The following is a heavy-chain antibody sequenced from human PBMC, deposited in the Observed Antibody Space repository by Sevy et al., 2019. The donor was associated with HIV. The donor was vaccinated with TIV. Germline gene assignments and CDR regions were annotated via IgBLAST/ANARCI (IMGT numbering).Heavy chain of an antibody. CDR3: ARELDFFPYHMDTAYYGLDV. CDR2: IYSYSGST. CDR1: GASVSSGTYY. Sequence: SDTLSLTCTVSGASVSSGTYYWNWVRQPPGKGLEWIGSIYSYSGSTSYNPSLETRVTISVDTSKNQFTLKLTSATAADTAVYYCARELDFFPYHMDTAYYGLDVWGQGTTVTVSS. V-gene: IGHV4-61*01. D-gene: IGHD5-18*01. J-gene: IGHJ6*02.